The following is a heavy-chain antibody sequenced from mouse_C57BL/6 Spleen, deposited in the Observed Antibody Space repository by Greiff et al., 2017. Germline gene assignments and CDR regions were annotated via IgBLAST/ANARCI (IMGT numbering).Heavy chain of an antibody. Sequence: EVKLMESGPGLVKPSQSLSLTCSVTGYSITSGYYWNWIRQFPGNKLEWMGYISYDGSNNYNPSLKNRISITRDTSKNQFFLKLNSVTTEDTATYDGARDRVNWDVQESFDYWGQGTTLTVSS. CDR2: ISYDGSN. CDR3: ARDRVNWDVQESFDY. CDR1: GYSITSGYY. D-gene: IGHD4-1*01. J-gene: IGHJ2*01. V-gene: IGHV3-6*01.